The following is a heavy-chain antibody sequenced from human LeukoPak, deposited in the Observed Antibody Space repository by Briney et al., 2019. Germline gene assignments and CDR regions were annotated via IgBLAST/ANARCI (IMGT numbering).Heavy chain of an antibody. D-gene: IGHD3-16*01. J-gene: IGHJ3*02. CDR1: GFTFSSYA. CDR3: AKSQFGGVFDGFDI. V-gene: IGHV3-23*01. CDR2: ISGSGAST. Sequence: GGSLRLSCAASGFTFSSYAMSWVRQAPGKGLEWVSAISGSGASTYYADSVKGRFTISRDNTKNTLYVQMNSLRAEDTAVYYCAKSQFGGVFDGFDIWGQGTMVTVSS.